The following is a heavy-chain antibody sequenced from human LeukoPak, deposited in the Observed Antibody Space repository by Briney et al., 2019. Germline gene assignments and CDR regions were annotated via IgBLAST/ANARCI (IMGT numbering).Heavy chain of an antibody. D-gene: IGHD3-10*01. CDR1: GGSIRGYY. J-gene: IGHJ6*03. CDR3: ARVFDSGSQAYFYYMDV. V-gene: IGHV4-59*01. CDR2: IYSSGST. Sequence: PSETLSLTCNVSGGSIRGYYWSWIRQPPGKGLEWIGYIYSSGSTNYNPSLKSRVTISVDTSKNQFSLKVSSVTAADTAVYYCARVFDSGSQAYFYYMDVWGKGTTVTIFS.